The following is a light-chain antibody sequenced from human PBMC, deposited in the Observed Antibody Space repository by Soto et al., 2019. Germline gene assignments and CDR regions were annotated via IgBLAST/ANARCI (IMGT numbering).Light chain of an antibody. CDR2: DAY. CDR3: QQRHMWPIT. J-gene: IGKJ5*01. CDR1: QSFRGL. V-gene: IGKV3-11*01. Sequence: EVVLTQSPVTLSLSPGERATLSCRASQSFRGLLAWYQQKPGQAPRLLIYDAYNRATSIPPRVSGSGSGTDFTLTISSLEPEDSAVYYCQQRHMWPITFGQGTRLEIK.